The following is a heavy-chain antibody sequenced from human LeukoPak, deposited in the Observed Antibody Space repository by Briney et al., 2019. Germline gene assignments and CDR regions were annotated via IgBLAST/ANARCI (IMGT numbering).Heavy chain of an antibody. D-gene: IGHD6-19*01. Sequence: GASVKVSCKASGYTFTGDFIHWVRQAPGQGLEWMGWINSDSGGTNCARKFQGRVTMTRDTSISTAYMELSRLRSDDTAVYYCARPNEQTFEQWLVYWGQGTLVTVSS. CDR3: ARPNEQTFEQWLVY. CDR1: GYTFTGDF. CDR2: INSDSGGT. J-gene: IGHJ4*02. V-gene: IGHV1-2*02.